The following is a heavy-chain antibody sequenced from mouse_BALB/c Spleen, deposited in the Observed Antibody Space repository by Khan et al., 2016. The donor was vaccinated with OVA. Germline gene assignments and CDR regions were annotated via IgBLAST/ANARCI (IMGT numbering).Heavy chain of an antibody. CDR1: GYSFTGYY. CDR2: VHPNNGGT. Sequence: DVQFQEYGPDLVKPGASVKISCKASGYSFTGYYIHWVKQSHGKSLEWIGRVHPNNGGTSYNKKFKGKAILTVDKSSNTAYMELRSLTSEDSAVYSCAIYHEYVDVWGAGTTVTVSS. J-gene: IGHJ1*01. CDR3: AIYHEYVDV. V-gene: IGHV1-26*01.